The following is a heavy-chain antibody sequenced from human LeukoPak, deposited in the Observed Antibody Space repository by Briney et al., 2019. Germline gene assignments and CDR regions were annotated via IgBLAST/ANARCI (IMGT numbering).Heavy chain of an antibody. CDR2: ISYDGSNK. Sequence: GGSLRLSCAASGFTFSSYAMHWVRQAPGKGLEWVAVISYDGSNKYYADSVKGRFTISRDNSKNTLYLQMNSLRAEDTAVYYCAREITSSAYYRLFDYWGQGTLVTVSS. V-gene: IGHV3-30*04. CDR3: AREITSSAYYRLFDY. CDR1: GFTFSSYA. J-gene: IGHJ4*02. D-gene: IGHD3-22*01.